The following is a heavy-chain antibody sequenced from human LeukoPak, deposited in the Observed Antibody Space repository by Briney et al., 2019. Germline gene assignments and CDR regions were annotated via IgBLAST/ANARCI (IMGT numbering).Heavy chain of an antibody. CDR1: GGSFSGHY. V-gene: IGHV4-34*01. CDR2: INHSGNA. Sequence: PSETLSLTCAVSGGSFSGHYCSWIRQPPGKGLEWIGEINHSGNANYNPSLKSRVTISVDTSENQISLKLSSVTAADTAIYYCARAREFSSSSGRAYYFDYWGQGTLVTVSS. D-gene: IGHD6-6*01. CDR3: ARAREFSSSSGRAYYFDY. J-gene: IGHJ4*02.